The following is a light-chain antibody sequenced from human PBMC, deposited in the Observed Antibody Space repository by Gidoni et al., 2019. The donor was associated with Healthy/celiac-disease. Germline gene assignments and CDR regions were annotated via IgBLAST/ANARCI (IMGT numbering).Light chain of an antibody. CDR1: QSISSY. Sequence: DIQMTQSPSSLSASVGDRVTITCRASQSISSYLNWYQQKPGKAPKLLSYAASSLQSGVPSRFSGSGSGTEITLTISSLQPEDFATYYCQQSYSTLQTFGQGTKVEIK. CDR2: AAS. CDR3: QQSYSTLQT. V-gene: IGKV1-39*01. J-gene: IGKJ1*01.